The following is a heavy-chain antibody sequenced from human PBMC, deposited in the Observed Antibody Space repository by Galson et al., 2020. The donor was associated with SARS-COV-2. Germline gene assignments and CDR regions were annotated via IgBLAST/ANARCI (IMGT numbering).Heavy chain of an antibody. CDR3: AREGFYYGDYVELGWYFDL. CDR1: GFTFSSYA. D-gene: IGHD4-17*01. V-gene: IGHV3-30-3*01. J-gene: IGHJ2*01. CDR2: ISYDGSNK. Sequence: QAGGSLRLSCAASGFTFSSYAMHWVRQAPGKGLEWVAVISYDGSNKYYADSVKGRFTISRDNSKNTLYLQMNSLRAEDTAVYYCAREGFYYGDYVELGWYFDLWGRGTLVTVSS.